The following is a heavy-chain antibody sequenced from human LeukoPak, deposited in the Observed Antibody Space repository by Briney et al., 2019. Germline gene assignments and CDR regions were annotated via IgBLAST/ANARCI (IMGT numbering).Heavy chain of an antibody. CDR3: ARVAYSSSWRERYKYYLDY. V-gene: IGHV3-21*06. CDR1: GFTFSSYG. J-gene: IGHJ4*02. CDR2: ISSSSGYI. D-gene: IGHD6-13*01. Sequence: KTGGSLRLSCAASGFTFSSYGMNWVRQTPGKGLEWVSSISSSSGYIYCADSVKGRFTISRDNAKNSLYLQMNSLRADDTAVYYCARVAYSSSWRERYKYYLDYWGQGTLVTVSS.